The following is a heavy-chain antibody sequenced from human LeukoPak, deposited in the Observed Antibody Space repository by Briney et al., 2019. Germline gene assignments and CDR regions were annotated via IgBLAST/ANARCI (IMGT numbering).Heavy chain of an antibody. CDR3: ASFWNGYFDY. D-gene: IGHD3-3*01. J-gene: IGHJ4*02. V-gene: IGHV3-11*04. Sequence: GLEWVSYISSSGSTIYYAASVKGRFTISRDNAKNSLYLQMNNLRADDTAIYYCASFWNGYFDYWGRGTLVTVSS. CDR2: ISSSGSTI.